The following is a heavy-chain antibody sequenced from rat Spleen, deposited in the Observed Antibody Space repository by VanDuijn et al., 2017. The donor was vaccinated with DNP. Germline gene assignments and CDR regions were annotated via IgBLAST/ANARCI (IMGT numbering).Heavy chain of an antibody. V-gene: IGHV5-7*01. D-gene: IGHD1-7*01. CDR2: IIYDGSST. CDR1: GFSFRDYD. Sequence: EVQLVESGGGLVQPGRSLKLSCAASGFSFRDYDMAWVRQAPKKGLEWVATIIYDGSSTYYGDSVKGRFTISRDNTKNTLYLQMNSLGSEDTATYYCATHYFSTRMTTVLGSWGEGTLVTVSA. CDR3: ATHYFSTRMTTVLGS. J-gene: IGHJ3*01.